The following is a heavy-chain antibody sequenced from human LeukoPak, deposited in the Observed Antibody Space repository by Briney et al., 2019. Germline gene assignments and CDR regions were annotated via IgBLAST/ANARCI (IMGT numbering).Heavy chain of an antibody. V-gene: IGHV3-23*01. CDR2: LSASGCAT. CDR3: AKGGHSSGWSFYYFDS. CDR1: GSTFSIYA. Sequence: GGSLRLSCAASGSTFSIYAVTCVRQAPGKGMEWVSRLSASGCATFYADSVKGRFTISRDNSNITLYLQMNSLRAEDTAVYYCAKGGHSSGWSFYYFDSWGQGTLVTVSS. D-gene: IGHD6-13*01. J-gene: IGHJ4*02.